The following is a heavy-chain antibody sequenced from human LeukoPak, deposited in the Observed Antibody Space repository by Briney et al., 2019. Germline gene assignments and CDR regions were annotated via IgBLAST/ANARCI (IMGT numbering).Heavy chain of an antibody. V-gene: IGHV4-59*08. J-gene: IGHJ6*02. CDR1: GGSISSYY. Sequence: SETLSLTCTVSGGSISSYYWTWIRQPPGKGLEWIGYIYYSGSTNYNPSLKSRVTISVDTSKNQFSLKLSSVTAADTAVYYCARQGGGNRNGMDVWGQGTTVTVSS. CDR3: ARQGGGNRNGMDV. D-gene: IGHD4-23*01. CDR2: IYYSGST.